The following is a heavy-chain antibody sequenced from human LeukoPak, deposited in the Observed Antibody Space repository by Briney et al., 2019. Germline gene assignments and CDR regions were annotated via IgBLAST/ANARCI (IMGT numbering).Heavy chain of an antibody. D-gene: IGHD4-17*01. V-gene: IGHV4-39*02. Sequence: SETLSLTCTVSGGSISSSSYYWGWIRQPPGKGLKWIGSIYYSGSTYYNPSLKNRVTISVDTPKNQFSLKLSSVTAADTAVYYCAREDRKTTVTVGYWGQGTLVTVSS. CDR2: IYYSGST. J-gene: IGHJ4*02. CDR1: GGSISSSSYY. CDR3: AREDRKTTVTVGY.